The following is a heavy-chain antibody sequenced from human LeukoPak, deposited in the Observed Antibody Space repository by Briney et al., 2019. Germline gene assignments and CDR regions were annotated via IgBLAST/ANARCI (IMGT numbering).Heavy chain of an antibody. CDR1: GYSFTSYW. CDR3: ARHLKGGNNLGDNFYFAL. V-gene: IGHV5-51*01. Sequence: PRESLKISCKGSGYSFTSYWIGWVRQMPGKGLEWMGIIYPDDSETRYSPSFQGQVTISADKSIGTAYLQWSSLKASDTAMYYCARHLKGGNNLGDNFYFALWGRGTLVTVSS. J-gene: IGHJ2*01. CDR2: IYPDDSET. D-gene: IGHD3-16*01.